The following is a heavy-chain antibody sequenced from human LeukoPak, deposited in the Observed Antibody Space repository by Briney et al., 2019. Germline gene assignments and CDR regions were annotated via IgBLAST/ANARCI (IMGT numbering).Heavy chain of an antibody. CDR1: GGTFSSYT. D-gene: IGHD3-22*01. CDR2: IIPILGIA. Sequence: SVKVSCKASGGTFSSYTISWVRQAPGQGLEWMGRIIPILGIANYAQKFQGRVTITADKSTSTAYMELSSLRSEDTAVYYCASTYYYDSSGYCRYDYWGQGTLVTVSS. J-gene: IGHJ4*02. CDR3: ASTYYYDSSGYCRYDY. V-gene: IGHV1-69*02.